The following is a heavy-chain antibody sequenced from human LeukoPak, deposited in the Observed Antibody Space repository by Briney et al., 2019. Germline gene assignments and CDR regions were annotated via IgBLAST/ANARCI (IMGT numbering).Heavy chain of an antibody. Sequence: PGGSLRLSCAASGFTFSSYAMHWVRQAPGKGLEWVAVISYDGSNKYYADSVKGRFTISRDNSKNTLYLQMNSLRAEDTAVYYCARDQDGGSSGLGYWGQGTLVTVSS. J-gene: IGHJ4*02. V-gene: IGHV3-30*04. CDR2: ISYDGSNK. CDR3: ARDQDGGSSGLGY. CDR1: GFTFSSYA. D-gene: IGHD6-19*01.